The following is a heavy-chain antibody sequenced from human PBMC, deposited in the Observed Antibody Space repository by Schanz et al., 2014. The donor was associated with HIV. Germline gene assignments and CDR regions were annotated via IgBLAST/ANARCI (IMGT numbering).Heavy chain of an antibody. V-gene: IGHV1-18*01. D-gene: IGHD2-21*02. Sequence: QAQLVQSGAELKKPGASVKVSCKASGYTFTSHGITWLRQAPGQGLQWMGWISAYTGNADYAQKFQGRVTMTTDTPTSTAYMDLRSLRSDDTAVYHCARRESDGALDVWGPGTTVIVSS. CDR2: ISAYTGNA. CDR3: ARRESDGALDV. CDR1: GYTFTSHG. J-gene: IGHJ6*02.